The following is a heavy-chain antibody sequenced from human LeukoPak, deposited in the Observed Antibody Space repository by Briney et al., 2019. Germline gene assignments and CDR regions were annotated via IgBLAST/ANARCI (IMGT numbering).Heavy chain of an antibody. CDR2: ISGSGGST. D-gene: IGHD5-12*01. Sequence: GGSLRLSCAASGFTFSSYAMSWVRQAPGKGLEWVSAISGSGGSTYYADSVKGRFTISRDSSKNTLYLQMNSLRAEDTAVYYCAKGGIVATMLGWFDPWGQGTLVTVSS. V-gene: IGHV3-23*01. CDR3: AKGGIVATMLGWFDP. J-gene: IGHJ5*02. CDR1: GFTFSSYA.